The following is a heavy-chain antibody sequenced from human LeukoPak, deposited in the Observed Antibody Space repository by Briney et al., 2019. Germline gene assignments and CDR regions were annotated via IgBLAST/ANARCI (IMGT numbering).Heavy chain of an antibody. Sequence: PSETLSLTCTVSGGSISSSSYYWGWIRQPPGKGLEWIGEINHSGSTNYNPSLKSRVTISVDTSKNQFSLKLSSVTAADTAVYYCARGLRALPGIAAAGKSWFDPWGQGTLVTVSS. CDR1: GGSISSSSYY. J-gene: IGHJ5*02. D-gene: IGHD6-13*01. V-gene: IGHV4-39*07. CDR3: ARGLRALPGIAAAGKSWFDP. CDR2: INHSGST.